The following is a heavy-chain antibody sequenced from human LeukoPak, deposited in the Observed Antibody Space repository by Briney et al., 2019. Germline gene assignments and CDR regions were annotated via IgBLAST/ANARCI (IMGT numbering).Heavy chain of an antibody. CDR3: AEPGITIIGGV. CDR1: GFTFSSYE. D-gene: IGHD3-10*02. J-gene: IGHJ6*04. CDR2: ISSSGSTI. V-gene: IGHV3-48*03. Sequence: GGSLRLSCAASGFTFSSYEMNWVRQAPGKGLEWVSYISSSGSTIYYADSVKGRFTISRDNAKNSLYLQMNSLRAEDTAVYYCAEPGITIIGGVWGKGTTVNFSS.